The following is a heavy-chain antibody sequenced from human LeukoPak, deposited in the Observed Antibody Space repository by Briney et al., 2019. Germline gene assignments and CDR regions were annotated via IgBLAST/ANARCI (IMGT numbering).Heavy chain of an antibody. CDR3: ARAGYSYGWGTNYYFDY. J-gene: IGHJ4*02. CDR1: GGSISSYY. V-gene: IGHV4-59*06. D-gene: IGHD5-18*01. Sequence: SETLSLTCTVSGGSISSYYWSWIRQPAGKGLEWIGYIYYSGSTYYNPSLKSRVTISVDTSKNQFSLKLSSVTAADTAVYYCARAGYSYGWGTNYYFDYWGQGTLVTVSS. CDR2: IYYSGST.